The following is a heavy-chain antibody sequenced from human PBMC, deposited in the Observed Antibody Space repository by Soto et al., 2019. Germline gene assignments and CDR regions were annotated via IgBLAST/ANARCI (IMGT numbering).Heavy chain of an antibody. CDR2: IDPSDSYT. CDR1: GYSFTSYW. CDR3: ARHSGPYSSSSPVGY. Sequence: GESLKISCKGSGYSFTSYWITWVRQMPGKGLEWMGWIDPSDSYTSYSPSFQGHVTISANKSVSTAYLQWSTLKASGTAMYYCARHSGPYSSSSPVGYWGQGTLVTVSS. J-gene: IGHJ4*02. V-gene: IGHV5-10-1*01. D-gene: IGHD6-6*01.